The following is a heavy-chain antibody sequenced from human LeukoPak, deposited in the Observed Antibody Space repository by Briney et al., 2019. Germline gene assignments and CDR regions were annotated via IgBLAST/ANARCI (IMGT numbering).Heavy chain of an antibody. D-gene: IGHD5-24*01. V-gene: IGHV3-53*01. CDR2: IYPSGNI. Sequence: PGGSLRLSCAASGFTFSNSYMSWVRQAPGKGLEWVSLIYPSGNIYYADSVRGRFTISRDNSKNTLFLQMNSLRVEDTAIYYCARTFRSGDGYKVGYFDYWGQGTLVTVSS. J-gene: IGHJ4*02. CDR3: ARTFRSGDGYKVGYFDY. CDR1: GFTFSNSY.